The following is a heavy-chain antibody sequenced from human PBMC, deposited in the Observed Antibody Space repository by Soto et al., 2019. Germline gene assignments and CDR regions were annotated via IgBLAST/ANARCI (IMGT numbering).Heavy chain of an antibody. J-gene: IGHJ6*02. CDR1: GSTFNTDA. V-gene: IGHV1-69*13. CDR2: LIPIFGAP. CDR3: ARVVGASTPQYFYGMDV. D-gene: IGHD1-26*01. Sequence: GASVKVSCKASGSTFNTDAIGWVRQAPGQGLEWMGALIPIFGAPTYAQRFQGRLTITADESTRKTYMDLSSLGSEDTAVYYCARVVGASTPQYFYGMDVWGQGTMVTVSS.